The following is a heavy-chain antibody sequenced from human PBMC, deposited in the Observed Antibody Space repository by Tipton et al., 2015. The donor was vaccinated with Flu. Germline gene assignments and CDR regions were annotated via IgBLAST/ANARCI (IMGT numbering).Heavy chain of an antibody. Sequence: TLSLTCTVSGGSISSYYWSWIRQPPGKGLEWIGYIYYSGSTNYNPSLKSRVTISVDTSKNQFSLKLSSVTAADTAVYYCAREKGPYSGSYFDYWGQGTLVTVSS. V-gene: IGHV4-59*01. D-gene: IGHD1-26*01. CDR2: IYYSGST. CDR1: GGSISSYY. CDR3: AREKGPYSGSYFDY. J-gene: IGHJ4*02.